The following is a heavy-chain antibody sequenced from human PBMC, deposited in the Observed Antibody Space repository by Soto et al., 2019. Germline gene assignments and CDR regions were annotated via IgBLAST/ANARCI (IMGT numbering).Heavy chain of an antibody. J-gene: IGHJ4*02. V-gene: IGHV1-46*01. CDR2: INPSGGST. CDR1: GDTFTSYY. CDR3: ARVALIDYDDSSGLGY. D-gene: IGHD3-22*01. Sequence: ASVKVCCKASGDTFTSYYMHWVRQAPGQGLEWMAIINPSGGSTSYAQKFQGRVTMTRDTSTSTVYRELSSLGSEDTAVYYCARVALIDYDDSSGLGYWGQGTEDTVSS.